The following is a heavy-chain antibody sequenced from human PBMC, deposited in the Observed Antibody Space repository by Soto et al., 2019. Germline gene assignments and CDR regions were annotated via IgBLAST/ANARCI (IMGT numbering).Heavy chain of an antibody. Sequence: SETLSLTCTVSGGSISGGDYYQRWLCQPPGKSLEWIGYTHNSGSTYYNPSLKSRVTISVDTSKNQFSRKLSSVTAADTAVYYCARTAAVRGGRSSCFDPWGQGTLVTVSS. CDR1: GGSISGGDYY. CDR3: ARTAAVRGGRSSCFDP. V-gene: IGHV4-30-4*01. D-gene: IGHD3-10*01. J-gene: IGHJ5*02. CDR2: THNSGST.